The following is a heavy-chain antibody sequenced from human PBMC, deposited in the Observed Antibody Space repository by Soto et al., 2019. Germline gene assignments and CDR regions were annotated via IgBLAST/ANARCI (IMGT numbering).Heavy chain of an antibody. Sequence: QVQLVESGGGVVQPGRSLRLSCAASGFTFSSYAMHWVRQAPGKGLEWVAVLSYDGSNKYYADSVKGRFTISRDNSKNTLFLKMNSLRAEDTAVYYCARDNSPYSSGWHNRHFDYWGQGTLVTVSS. D-gene: IGHD6-19*01. V-gene: IGHV3-30-3*01. CDR2: LSYDGSNK. J-gene: IGHJ4*02. CDR3: ARDNSPYSSGWHNRHFDY. CDR1: GFTFSSYA.